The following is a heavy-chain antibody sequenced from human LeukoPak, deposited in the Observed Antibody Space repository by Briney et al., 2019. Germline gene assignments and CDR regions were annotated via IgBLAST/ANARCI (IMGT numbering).Heavy chain of an antibody. CDR3: ARDRAGRLTREDT. Sequence: PGGSLRLSCAASGFTFSKVWMSWVRQAPGKGLEWVSSISSSSSYIYYADSVKGRFTISRDNAKNSLYLQMNSLRAEDTAVYYCARDRAGRLTREDTWGQGTLVTVSS. CDR1: GFTFSKVW. V-gene: IGHV3-21*01. CDR2: ISSSSSYI. J-gene: IGHJ5*02. D-gene: IGHD1-26*01.